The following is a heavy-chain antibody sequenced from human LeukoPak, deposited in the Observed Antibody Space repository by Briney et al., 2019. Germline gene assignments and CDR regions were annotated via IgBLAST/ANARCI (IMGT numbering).Heavy chain of an antibody. CDR1: GGTFSSYA. Sequence: SVKVTCKASGGTFSSYAISWVRQAPGQGLEWMGGIIPIFGTANYAQKFQGRVTITTDESTSTAYMELSSLRSEDTAVYYCAGIVVVPAAILNSGFDYWGQGTLVTVSS. D-gene: IGHD2-2*02. CDR2: IIPIFGTA. J-gene: IGHJ4*02. V-gene: IGHV1-69*05. CDR3: AGIVVVPAAILNSGFDY.